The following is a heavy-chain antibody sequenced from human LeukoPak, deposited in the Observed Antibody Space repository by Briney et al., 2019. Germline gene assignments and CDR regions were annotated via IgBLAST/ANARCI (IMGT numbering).Heavy chain of an antibody. D-gene: IGHD2-21*02. Sequence: GGSLRLSCAASGFTFSSYGMHWVRQAPGKGLEWVAVIWYDGSNKYYADSVKGRFTISRDNSKNTLYLQMNSLRAEDTAVYYCAKDRHVVVTAIHSFGFDYWGQGTLVTVSS. CDR2: IWYDGSNK. V-gene: IGHV3-33*06. CDR1: GFTFSSYG. J-gene: IGHJ4*02. CDR3: AKDRHVVVTAIHSFGFDY.